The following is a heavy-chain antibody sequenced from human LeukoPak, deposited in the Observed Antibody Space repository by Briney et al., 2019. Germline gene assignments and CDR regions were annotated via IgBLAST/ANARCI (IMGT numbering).Heavy chain of an antibody. CDR3: ARDEGTSFDY. D-gene: IGHD1-14*01. CDR1: GFTFSSYA. J-gene: IGHJ4*02. CDR2: VSYDASNK. Sequence: GRSLRLSCAASGFTFSSYALHWVRQAPGKGLEWVAVVSYDASNKYYADSVKGRFTISRDNSKSTLYLQMNSLRAEDTAVYYCARDEGTSFDYWGQGTLVTVSS. V-gene: IGHV3-30*04.